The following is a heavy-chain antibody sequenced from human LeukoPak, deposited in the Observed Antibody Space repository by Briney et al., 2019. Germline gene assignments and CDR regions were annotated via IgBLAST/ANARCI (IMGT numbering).Heavy chain of an antibody. V-gene: IGHV3-66*01. CDR3: ARYCSSTSCYADYAFDI. Sequence: GGSLRLSCAASGFTFSSYAMSWVRQAPGKGLEWVSVIYSDGSTYYADSVKGRFTISRDNSKNTLYLQMNSLRAEDTAVYYCARYCSSTSCYADYAFDIWGQGTMVTVSS. CDR2: IYSDGST. J-gene: IGHJ3*02. CDR1: GFTFSSYA. D-gene: IGHD2-2*01.